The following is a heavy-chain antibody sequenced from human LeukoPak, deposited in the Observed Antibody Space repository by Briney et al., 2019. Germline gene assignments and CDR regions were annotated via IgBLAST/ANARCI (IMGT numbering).Heavy chain of an antibody. CDR1: GFTFSSYW. J-gene: IGHJ4*02. D-gene: IGHD3-9*01. CDR2: ISGSGGST. V-gene: IGHV3-23*01. CDR3: AKGASGTTYDILTGTNYYFDY. Sequence: GGSLRLSCSASGFTFSSYWMIWVRQAPGKGLEWVSAISGSGGSTYYADSVKGRFTISRDNSKNTLYLQMNSLRAEDTAVYYCAKGASGTTYDILTGTNYYFDYWGQGTLVTVSS.